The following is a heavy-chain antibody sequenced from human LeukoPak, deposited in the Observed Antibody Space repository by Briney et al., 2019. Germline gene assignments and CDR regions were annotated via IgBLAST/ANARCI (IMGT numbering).Heavy chain of an antibody. CDR1: GGSISSYY. D-gene: IGHD4-23*01. CDR2: IYSSGST. CDR3: AREGRGGNNFDY. J-gene: IGHJ4*02. Sequence: KPSETLSLTCTVSGGSISSYYWSWIRRPAGKGLEWIGRIYSSGSTNYNPSLKSRVTISVDTSKNQFSLKLSSVTAADTAVYFCAREGRGGNNFDYWGQGTLVTVSS. V-gene: IGHV4-4*07.